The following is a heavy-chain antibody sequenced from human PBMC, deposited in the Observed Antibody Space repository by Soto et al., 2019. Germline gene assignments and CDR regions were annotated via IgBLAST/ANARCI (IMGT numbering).Heavy chain of an antibody. CDR3: AIAAYCSGATCYSDYNWFDP. CDR2: FDPENDET. Sequence: ASVKVSCKVSGYTLSEVSIRWVRQTPGKGLEWIGGFDPENDETSYAQNFQGRVTLTEDTSTDTAYLELSSLRSEDTAIYYCAIAAYCSGATCYSDYNWFDPWGQGTLGTVSS. CDR1: GYTLSEVS. D-gene: IGHD2-15*01. J-gene: IGHJ5*02. V-gene: IGHV1-24*01.